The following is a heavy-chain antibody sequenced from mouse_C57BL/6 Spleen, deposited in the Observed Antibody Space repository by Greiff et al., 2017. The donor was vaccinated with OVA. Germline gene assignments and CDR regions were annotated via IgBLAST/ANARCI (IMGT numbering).Heavy chain of an antibody. V-gene: IGHV1-80*01. D-gene: IGHD2-5*01. CDR1: GYAFSSYW. CDR2: IYPGDGDT. Sequence: QVQLQQSGAELVKPGASVKISCKASGYAFSSYWMNWVKQRPGKGLEWIGQIYPGDGDTNYNGKFKGKATLTADKSSSTAYMQLSSLTSEDSAVYFCARPYYSNYVYFDVWGTGTTVTVSS. J-gene: IGHJ1*03. CDR3: ARPYYSNYVYFDV.